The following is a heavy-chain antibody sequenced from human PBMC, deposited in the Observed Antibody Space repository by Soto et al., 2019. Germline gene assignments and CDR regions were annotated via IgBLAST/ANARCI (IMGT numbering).Heavy chain of an antibody. CDR3: TRDTNQLLWFGELDYYYGMDV. CDR2: IRSKAYGGTT. J-gene: IGHJ6*02. D-gene: IGHD3-10*01. Sequence: PGGSLRLSCTSSGLTFGDYAMSWFRQAPGKGLEWVGFIRSKAYGGTTEYAASVKGRFTISRDDSKSIAYLQMNSLKTEDTAVYYCTRDTNQLLWFGELDYYYGMDVWGQGTTVTVSS. CDR1: GLTFGDYA. V-gene: IGHV3-49*03.